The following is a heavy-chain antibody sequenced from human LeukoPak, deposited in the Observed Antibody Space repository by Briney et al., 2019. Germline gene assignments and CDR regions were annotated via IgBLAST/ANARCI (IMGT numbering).Heavy chain of an antibody. Sequence: PGGSLRLSCAASGFTFSSYSMNWVRQAPGKGLEWISYISANSNIIYYTASVTGRFTISRDNAKNSLYLQMNSLRAEDSALYYCARTWWNVVPPRTTLAWGQGTLVTVSS. CDR1: GFTFSSYS. J-gene: IGHJ5*02. D-gene: IGHD1-1*01. CDR3: ARTWWNVVPPRTTLA. V-gene: IGHV3-48*01. CDR2: ISANSNII.